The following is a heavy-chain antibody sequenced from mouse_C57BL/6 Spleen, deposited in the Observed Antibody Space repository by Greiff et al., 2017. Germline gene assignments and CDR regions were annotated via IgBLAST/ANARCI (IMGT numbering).Heavy chain of an antibody. CDR1: GYSITSDY. J-gene: IGHJ1*03. CDR3: ARSFYGSSSNWYFDV. Sequence: EVKLVESGPGLAKPSQTLSLTCSVTGYSITSDYWNWIRKFPGNKLEYMGYISYSGSTYYNPSLKSRISITRDTSKNQYYLQLNSVTTEDTATYYCARSFYGSSSNWYFDVWGTGTTVTVSS. CDR2: ISYSGST. D-gene: IGHD1-1*01. V-gene: IGHV3-8*01.